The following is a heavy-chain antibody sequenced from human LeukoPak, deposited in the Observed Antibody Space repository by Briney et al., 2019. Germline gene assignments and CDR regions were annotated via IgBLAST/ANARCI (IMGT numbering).Heavy chain of an antibody. CDR1: GGSISSYY. CDR2: IYTSGNT. CDR3: ARGYYDSSAYSPPRIDGFAI. V-gene: IGHV4-4*07. J-gene: IGHJ3*02. D-gene: IGHD3-22*01. Sequence: PSETLSLTCTVSGGSISSYYWNWIRQPAGMGLEWIGRIYTSGNTNYNPSLKSRVTMSVDTSKNQFSLRLSSVTAADTAVYYCARGYYDSSAYSPPRIDGFAIWGQGTMVTVSS.